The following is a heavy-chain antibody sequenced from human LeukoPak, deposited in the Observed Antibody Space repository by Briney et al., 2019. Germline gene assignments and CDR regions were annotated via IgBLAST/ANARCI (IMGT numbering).Heavy chain of an antibody. CDR2: ISAYNGNT. Sequence: ASVKVSCKASGYTFTSYGISWVRQAPGQGLEWMGWISAYNGNTNYAQKLQGRVTMTRDTSISTAYMELSRLRSDDTAVYYCARDLGSAAPGFWGQGTLVTVSS. CDR1: GYTFTSYG. D-gene: IGHD6-13*01. CDR3: ARDLGSAAPGF. J-gene: IGHJ4*02. V-gene: IGHV1-18*01.